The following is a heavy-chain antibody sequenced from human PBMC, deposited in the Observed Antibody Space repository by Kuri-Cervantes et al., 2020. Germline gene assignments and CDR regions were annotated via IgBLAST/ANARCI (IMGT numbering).Heavy chain of an antibody. CDR3: ARVCSTSCSDAFDI. CDR2: INPNSGGT. V-gene: IGHV1-2*02. J-gene: IGHJ3*02. CDR1: GYTFTGYY. Sequence: ASVKVSCKASGYTFTGYYIHWVRQAPGQGLEWMGWINPNSGGTNYAQKFQGRVTMTRDTSISTAYMELSRLRSDDTAVYYCARVCSTSCSDAFDIWGQGTMVTVSS. D-gene: IGHD2-2*01.